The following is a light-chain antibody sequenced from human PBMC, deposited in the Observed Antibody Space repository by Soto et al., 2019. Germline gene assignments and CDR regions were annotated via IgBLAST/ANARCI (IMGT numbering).Light chain of an antibody. CDR2: DVS. CDR1: SSDVGGYNY. V-gene: IGLV2-14*01. Sequence: QSALTQPASVSGSPGQSITISCTGTSSDVGGYNYVSWYQQHPGKAPKLMIYDVSNRPSGVSNRFSGSKYGNTASLTISGLQAEDEADYYCSSYTSSSTLVVFGGGTNLTVL. J-gene: IGLJ2*01. CDR3: SSYTSSSTLVV.